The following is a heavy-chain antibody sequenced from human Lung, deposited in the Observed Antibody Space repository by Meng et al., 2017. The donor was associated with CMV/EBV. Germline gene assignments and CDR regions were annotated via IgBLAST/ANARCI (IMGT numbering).Heavy chain of an antibody. Sequence: QAQLVQLGGEVKKPGASVTVSCKASGYTFTNYGITWVRQAPGQGLEWMGWINAYNGDTNYAQTLQGRVTMTTDTSTSTAYMELRSLRSDDTAVYYCARVEVGITSGDYWGQGTLVTVSS. CDR2: INAYNGDT. J-gene: IGHJ4*02. CDR3: ARVEVGITSGDY. D-gene: IGHD1-26*01. V-gene: IGHV1-18*01. CDR1: GYTFTNYG.